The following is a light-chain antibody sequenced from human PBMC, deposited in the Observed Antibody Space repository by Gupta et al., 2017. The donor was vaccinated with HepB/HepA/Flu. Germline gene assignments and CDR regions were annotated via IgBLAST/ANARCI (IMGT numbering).Light chain of an antibody. V-gene: IGKV3-11*01. CDR2: DAS. Sequence: EIVLTQSPATLSLSPGERATLSYRASQSVSSYLAWYQQKPGQAPRLLIYDASNRATGIPARFSGSGSGTDITLTISSLEPEDFAVYYCQQRSNWPPALTFGGGTKVEIK. CDR3: QQRSNWPPALT. CDR1: QSVSSY. J-gene: IGKJ4*01.